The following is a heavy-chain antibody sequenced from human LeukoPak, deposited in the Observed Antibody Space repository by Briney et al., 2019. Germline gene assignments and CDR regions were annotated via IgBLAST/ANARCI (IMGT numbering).Heavy chain of an antibody. Sequence: GASVKVSCKASGYTFTSYDINWVRQATGQGLEWMGWMNPNSGNTGYAQKFQGRVTMTTDTSTSTAYMELRSLRSDDTAVYYCARGSSVAGYDAFDIWGQGTMVTVSS. D-gene: IGHD6-19*01. CDR3: ARGSSVAGYDAFDI. CDR2: MNPNSGNT. J-gene: IGHJ3*02. CDR1: GYTFTSYD. V-gene: IGHV1-8*01.